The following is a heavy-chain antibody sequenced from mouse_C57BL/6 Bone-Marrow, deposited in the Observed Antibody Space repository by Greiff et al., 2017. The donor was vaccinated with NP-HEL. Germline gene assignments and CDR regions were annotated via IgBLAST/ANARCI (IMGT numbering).Heavy chain of an antibody. CDR1: GFTFSSYA. J-gene: IGHJ4*01. CDR3: TRDGTLLDYDEARDY. Sequence: EVKLVESGEGLVKPGGSLKLSCAASGFTFSSYAMSWVRQTPEKRLEWVAYISSGGDYIYYADTVKGRFTISRDNARNTLYLQMSSLKSEDTAMYYCTRDGTLLDYDEARDYWGQGTSVTVSS. V-gene: IGHV5-9-1*02. CDR2: ISSGGDYI. D-gene: IGHD2-4*01.